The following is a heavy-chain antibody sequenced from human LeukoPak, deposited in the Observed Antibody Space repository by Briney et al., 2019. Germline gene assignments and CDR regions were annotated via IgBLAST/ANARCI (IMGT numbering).Heavy chain of an antibody. V-gene: IGHV3-30*04. CDR1: GFTFSSYA. CDR3: ARGSGWDPRLGYCSSTSCASKFDY. CDR2: ISYDGSNK. D-gene: IGHD2-2*01. J-gene: IGHJ4*02. Sequence: GGSLRLSCAASGFTFSSYAMHWVRQAPGKGLEWVAVISYDGSNKYYADSVKGRFTISRDNSKNTLYLQMNSLRAEDTAVYYCARGSGWDPRLGYCSSTSCASKFDYWGQGTLVTVSS.